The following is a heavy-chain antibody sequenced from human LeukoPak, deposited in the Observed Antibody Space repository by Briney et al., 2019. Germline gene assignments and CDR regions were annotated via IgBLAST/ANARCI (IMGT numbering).Heavy chain of an antibody. CDR3: ARAGRVYSSSWYDYWYYYYYMDV. D-gene: IGHD6-13*01. Sequence: ASVKVSCKASGYTFTSYYMHWVRQAPGQGLEWMGIINPSGGSTSYAQKFQGRVTMTRDTSTSTVYMELSSLRSEDTAVYYCARAGRVYSSSWYDYWYYYYYMDVWGKGTTVTISS. CDR1: GYTFTSYY. CDR2: INPSGGST. J-gene: IGHJ6*03. V-gene: IGHV1-46*01.